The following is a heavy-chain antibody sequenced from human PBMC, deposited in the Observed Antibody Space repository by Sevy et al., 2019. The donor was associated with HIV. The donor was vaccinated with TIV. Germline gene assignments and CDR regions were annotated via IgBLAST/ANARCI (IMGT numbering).Heavy chain of an antibody. V-gene: IGHV3-33*01. D-gene: IGHD4-17*01. J-gene: IGHJ4*02. CDR3: ARDLEFYDNGDYGPAFMPDY. CDR2: IWFDGSNT. CDR1: GFTFSSYG. Sequence: GGSLRLSCAASGFTFSSYGMHWVRQAPGKGLEWVALIWFDGSNTYYADSVKGRFTISRYIAKNTLHLQMNSLGGEDTAVYYCARDLEFYDNGDYGPAFMPDYWGQGTLVTVSS.